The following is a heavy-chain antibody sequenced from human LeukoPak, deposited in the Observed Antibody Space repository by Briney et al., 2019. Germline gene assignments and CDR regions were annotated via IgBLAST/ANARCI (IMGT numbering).Heavy chain of an antibody. CDR3: ARMAADTTIFGVVKGRYYFDY. Sequence: SETLSLTCAVSGYSISSGYYWGWIRPPPGKGLEWIGSIYHSGSTYYNPSLKSRVTISVDTPKNQYSLKLSSVTAADTAVYYCARMAADTTIFGVVKGRYYFDYWGQGTLVTVSS. J-gene: IGHJ4*02. V-gene: IGHV4-38-2*01. D-gene: IGHD3-3*01. CDR2: IYHSGST. CDR1: GYSISSGYY.